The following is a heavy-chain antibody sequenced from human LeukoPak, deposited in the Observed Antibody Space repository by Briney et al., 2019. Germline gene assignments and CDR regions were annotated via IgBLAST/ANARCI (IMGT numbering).Heavy chain of an antibody. J-gene: IGHJ6*02. CDR1: GFTFSSYG. V-gene: IGHV3-33*01. CDR3: ARAEYYYDGSVPPYYYGMDV. CDR2: IWYDGSNK. Sequence: PGGSLRLSCAASGFTFSSYGMHWVRQAPGKGLEWVAVIWYDGSNKYYADSVKGRFTISRDNSKNTLYLQMNSLRAEDTAVYYCARAEYYYDGSVPPYYYGMDVWGQGTTVTVSS. D-gene: IGHD3-22*01.